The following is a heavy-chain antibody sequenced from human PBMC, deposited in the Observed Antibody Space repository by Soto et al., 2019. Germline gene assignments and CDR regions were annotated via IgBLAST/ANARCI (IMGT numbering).Heavy chain of an antibody. CDR1: GGSVNTGYW. CDR3: ARGVSYRSVY. CDR2: VHHSGTT. Sequence: SETLSLTCAVSGGSVNTGYWWSWVRQPPWEGLEWAGAVHHSGTTNYIQALTGRLTMLAYKSGNQVYTQLTFVAAADTAVYYCARGVSYRSVYWGQGTLVTVSS. J-gene: IGHJ1*01. V-gene: IGHV4-4*02. D-gene: IGHD3-16*02.